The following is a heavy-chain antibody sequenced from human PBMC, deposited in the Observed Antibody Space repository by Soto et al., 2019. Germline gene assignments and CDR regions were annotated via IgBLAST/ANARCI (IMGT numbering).Heavy chain of an antibody. V-gene: IGHV3-30*18. D-gene: IGHD2-15*01. CDR3: AKDREVVSPMDGMAV. CDR1: GFTFSSYG. CDR2: ISYDGSNK. J-gene: IGHJ6*02. Sequence: QVQLVESGGGVVQPGRSLRLSCAASGFTFSSYGMHWVRQAPGKGLEWVAVISYDGSNKYYADSVKGRFTISRDNSKNTLYLQMNSLRAEDTAVYYCAKDREVVSPMDGMAVWGQGTTVTVSS.